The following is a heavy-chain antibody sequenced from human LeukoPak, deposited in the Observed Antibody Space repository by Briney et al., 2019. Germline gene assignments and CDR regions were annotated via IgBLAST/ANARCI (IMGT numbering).Heavy chain of an antibody. CDR1: GFTFSSYG. D-gene: IGHD2-2*01. Sequence: PGGSLRLSCAASGFTFSSYGIHWVRQAPGKGLEWVAVIWYGGSNKYYADSVKGRFTISRDNSKNTVYLQMNSLRVEDTAVYYCAILGYCSSTRCLDYWGQGTLVTVPS. J-gene: IGHJ4*02. V-gene: IGHV3-33*08. CDR3: AILGYCSSTRCLDY. CDR2: IWYGGSNK.